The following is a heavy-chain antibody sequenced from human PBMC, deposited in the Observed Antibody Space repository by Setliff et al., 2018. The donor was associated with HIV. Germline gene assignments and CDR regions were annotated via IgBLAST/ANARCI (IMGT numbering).Heavy chain of an antibody. D-gene: IGHD1-26*01. CDR3: ARGPHSESYSADWNFDL. J-gene: IGHJ2*01. CDR2: INTYNSQT. V-gene: IGHV1-18*01. Sequence: GASVKVSCKASGYTFTTNGVSWVRQAPGQGLEWMGWINTYNSQTNYPQKLQGRVTMTADTSTNTAYMELKSLRSDDTAVYFCARGPHSESYSADWNFDLWGRGTLVTVSS. CDR1: GYTFTTNG.